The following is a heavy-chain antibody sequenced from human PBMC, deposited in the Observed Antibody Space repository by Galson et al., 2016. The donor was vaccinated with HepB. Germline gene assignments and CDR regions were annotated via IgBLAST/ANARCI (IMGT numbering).Heavy chain of an antibody. CDR3: ARHNPAGWFGP. CDR2: VFHTGTT. J-gene: IGHJ5*02. V-gene: IGHV4-39*01. Sequence: SETLSLTCTVSGGSIDTRMHYWGWVRQSPDKGLDWIGNVFHTGTTSYKSSFESRVTISVDTSKNQFFLNLGSVTAADTAVYYCARHNPAGWFGPWGRGISVTVSS. CDR1: GGSIDTRMHY.